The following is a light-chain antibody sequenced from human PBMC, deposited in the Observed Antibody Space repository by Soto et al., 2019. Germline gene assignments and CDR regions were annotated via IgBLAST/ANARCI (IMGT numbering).Light chain of an antibody. Sequence: DIVMTQSPDSLPVSLGERATISCKSSQSLLFSSNNKNYLAWYQQKPGQPPKLLIYWASTRESGVPGRFSGSGSGTDFTLTISSLQAEDVAVYYCQQYYSTPLTFGGGTRVEIK. CDR2: WAS. V-gene: IGKV4-1*01. J-gene: IGKJ4*01. CDR3: QQYYSTPLT. CDR1: QSLLFSSNNKNY.